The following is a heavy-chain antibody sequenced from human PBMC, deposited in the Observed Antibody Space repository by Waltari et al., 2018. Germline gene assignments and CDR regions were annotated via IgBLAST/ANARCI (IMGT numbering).Heavy chain of an antibody. CDR1: GGSFSGYY. CDR3: ARGRSMVSLYYYYGMDV. D-gene: IGHD2-8*01. Sequence: QVQLQQWGAGLLKPSETLSLTCAVYGGSFSGYYWSWIRQPPGKGLEWIGEINHSGSTNYNPSLKSRVTISVDTAKNQFSLKLSSVTAADTAVYYCARGRSMVSLYYYYGMDVWGQGTTVTVSS. J-gene: IGHJ6*02. CDR2: INHSGST. V-gene: IGHV4-34*01.